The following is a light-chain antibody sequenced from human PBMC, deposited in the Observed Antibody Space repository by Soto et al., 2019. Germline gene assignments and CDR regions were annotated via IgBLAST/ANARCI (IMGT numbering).Light chain of an antibody. CDR3: QQRSNWPT. CDR1: ERVSRY. J-gene: IGKJ5*01. V-gene: IGKV3-11*01. CDR2: DAS. Sequence: EIVLTQSPATLSFSPGERATLSCRASERVSRYLAWYQQRPGQAPRLLIYDASTMATGVPARFSGSGSGTDFTITISGLEPEDFTVYYCQQRSNWPTFGQGTRLEIK.